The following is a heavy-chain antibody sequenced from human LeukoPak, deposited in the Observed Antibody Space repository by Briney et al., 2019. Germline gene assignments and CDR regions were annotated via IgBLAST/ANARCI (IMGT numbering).Heavy chain of an antibody. J-gene: IGHJ6*02. CDR1: GFTFSSYA. V-gene: IGHV3-23*01. CDR3: AREAVAGRTYYYYYGMDV. Sequence: GGSLRLSCAASGFTFSSYAMSWVRQAPGKGLEWVSVISGSGGNTYYADSVKGRFTISRDNSKNTLYLQMNSLRAEDTAVYYCAREAVAGRTYYYYYGMDVWGQGTTVTVSS. CDR2: ISGSGGNT. D-gene: IGHD6-19*01.